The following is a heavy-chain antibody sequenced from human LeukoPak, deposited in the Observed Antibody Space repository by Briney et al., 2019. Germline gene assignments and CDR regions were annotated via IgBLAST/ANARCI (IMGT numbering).Heavy chain of an antibody. D-gene: IGHD2-2*01. CDR2: IYYSGST. CDR1: GGSISSYY. CDR3: ASRYCSSTSCPEDYYYYYMDV. Sequence: SETLSLTCTVSGGSISSYYWSWIRQPPGKGLEWIGYIYYSGSTNYNPSLESRVTISVDTSKNQFSLKLSSVTAADTAVYYCASRYCSSTSCPEDYYYYYMDVWGKGTTVTVSS. J-gene: IGHJ6*03. V-gene: IGHV4-59*08.